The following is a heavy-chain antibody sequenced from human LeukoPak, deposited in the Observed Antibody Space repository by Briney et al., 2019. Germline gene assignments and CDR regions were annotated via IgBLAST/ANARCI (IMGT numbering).Heavy chain of an antibody. CDR2: INPNSGGT. Sequence: ASVKVSCKASGYTFTGYYMHWVRQAPGQGLEWMGWINPNSGGTNYAQKFQGRVTMTRDTSISTAYMELSSLRSEDTAVYYCARGVNVLLWFGELFDSLFDYWGQGTLVTVSS. V-gene: IGHV1-2*02. CDR3: ARGVNVLLWFGELFDSLFDY. CDR1: GYTFTGYY. D-gene: IGHD3-10*01. J-gene: IGHJ4*02.